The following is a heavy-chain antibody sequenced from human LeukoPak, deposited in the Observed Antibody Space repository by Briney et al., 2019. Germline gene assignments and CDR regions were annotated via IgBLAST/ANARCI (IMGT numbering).Heavy chain of an antibody. CDR3: ATDRMSTVTLDDY. J-gene: IGHJ4*02. D-gene: IGHD4-17*01. CDR1: GYTFTSYG. Sequence: ASVKVSCKASGYTFTSYGISWLRQAPGQGLEWMGWISAYNGNTNYAQELQGRVTMTTDTSTSTAYMELRSLRSDDTAVYYCATDRMSTVTLDDYCGQGTLVTVSS. V-gene: IGHV1-18*01. CDR2: ISAYNGNT.